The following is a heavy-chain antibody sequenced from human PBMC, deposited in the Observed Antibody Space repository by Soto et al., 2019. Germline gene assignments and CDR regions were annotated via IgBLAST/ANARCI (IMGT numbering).Heavy chain of an antibody. CDR3: ARGGSFYVWFNEF. V-gene: IGHV1-69*01. CDR2: IIPIFGTA. J-gene: IGHJ4*02. Sequence: QEQLVQSGAEVKKPGSSVKVSCKASGGIFSSYAISWVRQAPGQVLEWMGGIIPIFGTANYAQKFQGRVTITADESTNTAYMDLSSLKSEDTAIYYCARGGSFYVWFNEFWGQGTLVTVSS. CDR1: GGIFSSYA. D-gene: IGHD2-15*01.